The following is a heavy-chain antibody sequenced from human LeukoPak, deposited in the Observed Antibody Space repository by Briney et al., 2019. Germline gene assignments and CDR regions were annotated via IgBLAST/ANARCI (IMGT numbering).Heavy chain of an antibody. CDR2: IYYSGST. CDR3: ARVGERVYCSSTSCSSHNWFDP. Sequence: SETLSLTCTVSGGSISSYYWSWIRQPPGKGLEWIGYIYYSGSTNYNPSLKSRVTISVDTSKNQFSLKLSSVTAADTAVYYCARVGERVYCSSTSCSSHNWFDPWGQGTLVTVSS. J-gene: IGHJ5*02. D-gene: IGHD2-2*01. CDR1: GGSISSYY. V-gene: IGHV4-59*01.